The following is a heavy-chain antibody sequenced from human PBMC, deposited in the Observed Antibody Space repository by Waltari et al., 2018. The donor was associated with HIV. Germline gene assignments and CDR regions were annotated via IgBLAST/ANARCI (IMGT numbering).Heavy chain of an antibody. Sequence: QLQLQESGPGLVKPSETLSLTCTVSGGSISSSSYYWGWIRQPPGKGLEWIGSTYYSGRTYYNPSLKSRVTISVDPSKNQFSLKLSSVTAADTAVYYCARHESYYDFWSGYHGWFDPWGQGTLVTVSS. CDR2: TYYSGRT. CDR3: ARHESYYDFWSGYHGWFDP. CDR1: GGSISSSSYY. D-gene: IGHD3-3*01. J-gene: IGHJ5*02. V-gene: IGHV4-39*01.